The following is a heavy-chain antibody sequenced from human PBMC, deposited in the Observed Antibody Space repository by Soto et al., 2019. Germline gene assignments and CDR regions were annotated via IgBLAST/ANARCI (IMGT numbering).Heavy chain of an antibody. V-gene: IGHV3-15*07. Sequence: DVQLVESGGGLVKPGGSLRLSCAGSGFTFTDAWMNWVRQAPGKGMEWVGRIKTKSEGGATDYAAPVKGRFAISRDDSKNTVDLQMDSLKTEDTGVYYCTTNRQSGDYWGQGTVVTVSS. D-gene: IGHD1-26*01. CDR3: TTNRQSGDY. CDR2: IKTKSEGGAT. CDR1: GFTFTDAW. J-gene: IGHJ4*02.